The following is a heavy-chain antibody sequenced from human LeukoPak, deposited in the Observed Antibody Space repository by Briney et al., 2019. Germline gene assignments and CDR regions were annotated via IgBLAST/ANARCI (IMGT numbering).Heavy chain of an antibody. D-gene: IGHD2-8*01. Sequence: GESLKISCAASGFTFSSYAMAWVRQALGKGLEWVSAIHSAGRSTYYPDSLKGRVTISRDNSKNTLYLQMKSLRPEDTAVYYCARVPTSGTYYYFDYWGQGTLVTVSS. CDR1: GFTFSSYA. CDR2: IHSAGRST. V-gene: IGHV3-23*01. J-gene: IGHJ4*02. CDR3: ARVPTSGTYYYFDY.